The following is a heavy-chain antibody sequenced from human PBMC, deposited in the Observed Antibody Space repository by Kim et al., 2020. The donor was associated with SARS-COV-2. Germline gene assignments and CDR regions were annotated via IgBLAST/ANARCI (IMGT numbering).Heavy chain of an antibody. D-gene: IGHD5-12*01. J-gene: IGHJ5*02. CDR3: VKPPRSSAFDSA. CDR1: RFTFSNYV. CDR2: ISGSGGNT. Sequence: GGSLRLSCAASRFTFSNYVMSWVRQAPGKGLEWVSSISGSGGNTYYADSVKGRFTISRDNSKNTLYLQMNSLRAEDTAIYYCVKPPRSSAFDSAWGQGTLVTVSS. V-gene: IGHV3-23*01.